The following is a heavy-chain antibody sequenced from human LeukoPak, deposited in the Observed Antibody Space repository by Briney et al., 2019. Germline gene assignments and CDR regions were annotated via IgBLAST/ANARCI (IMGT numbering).Heavy chain of an antibody. CDR1: GFTLSSYS. D-gene: IGHD3-9*01. V-gene: IGHV3-21*01. J-gene: IGHJ2*01. CDR3: ARDSGPNYDILTGYSAHYWYFDL. CDR2: ISSSSSYI. Sequence: AGGSLRLSCAASGFTLSSYSMNWVGQAPGKGLEWVSSISSSSSYIYYADSVKGRFTISRDNAKNSLYLQMNSLRAEDTAVYYCARDSGPNYDILTGYSAHYWYFDLWGRGTLVTVSS.